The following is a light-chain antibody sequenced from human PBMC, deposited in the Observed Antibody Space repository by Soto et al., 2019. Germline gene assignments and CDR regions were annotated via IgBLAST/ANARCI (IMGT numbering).Light chain of an antibody. J-gene: IGKJ2*01. CDR2: GTS. Sequence: GDRITITCRASQYIRNDFGLYQQKPGKAPKLPIYGTSNLQSGVPSRLSGSGSGTDFTLTISSLQPEDFATYYCLQDYIYPYTFGQGTK. CDR1: QYIRND. V-gene: IGKV1-6*01. CDR3: LQDYIYPYT.